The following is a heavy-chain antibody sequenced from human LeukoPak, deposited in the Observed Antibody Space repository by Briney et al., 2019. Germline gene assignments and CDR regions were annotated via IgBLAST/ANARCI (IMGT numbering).Heavy chain of an antibody. CDR1: GFTLRSYD. CDR2: IGISDDT. CDR3: ARGGIHVSGIDEIDY. V-gene: IGHV3-13*01. Sequence: GGSLRLSCAASGFTLRSYDMNWVRQVTGKGMEWVSAIGISDDTYYQGSVKGRFTISRENAKNSLYLQMNSLTAGDTAVYYCARGGIHVSGIDEIDYWGQGTLVTVSS. J-gene: IGHJ4*02. D-gene: IGHD6-19*01.